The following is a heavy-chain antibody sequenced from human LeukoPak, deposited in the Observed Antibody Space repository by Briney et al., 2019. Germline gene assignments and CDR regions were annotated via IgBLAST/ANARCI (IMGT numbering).Heavy chain of an antibody. J-gene: IGHJ4*02. Sequence: PGGSLRLSCAASGFTFSSYSMNWVRQAPGKGLEWVSSISSSSSYIYYADSVKGRFTISRDNAKNPLYLQMNSLRAEDTAVYYCAKLGYSSGWPVDYWGQGTLVTVSS. CDR1: GFTFSSYS. D-gene: IGHD6-19*01. V-gene: IGHV3-21*01. CDR2: ISSSSSYI. CDR3: AKLGYSSGWPVDY.